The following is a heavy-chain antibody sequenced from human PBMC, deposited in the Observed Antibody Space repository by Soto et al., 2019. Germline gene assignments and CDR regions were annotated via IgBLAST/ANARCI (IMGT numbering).Heavy chain of an antibody. CDR2: ISDGGTTI. CDR3: VKEYFTGTTCFDALDL. V-gene: IGHV3-48*03. D-gene: IGHD2-8*02. CDR1: GFIFSNYE. J-gene: IGHJ3*01. Sequence: ELQLVESGGGLVQPGGSLTLSCAASGFIFSNYEVDWVRQAPGKGLEWIAYISDGGTTIYYAASVKGRFTISRDDAKNSLYLQMNNLRAEDTAAYFCVKEYFTGTTCFDALDLWGQGTMVTVSS.